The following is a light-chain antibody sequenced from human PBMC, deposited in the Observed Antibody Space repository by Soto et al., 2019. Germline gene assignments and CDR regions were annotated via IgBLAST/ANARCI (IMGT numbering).Light chain of an antibody. J-gene: IGKJ2*01. CDR1: QSVSSN. CDR3: QQYNKWPPYT. Sequence: EIVMTQSPATLSVSPGERATLSCRASQSVSSNLAWYQQKTGQAPRLLLYAASTRATGITARFSGSGSGTEFTLTISSLQSEDFAVYYCQQYNKWPPYTFGQGTKLEIK. V-gene: IGKV3-15*01. CDR2: AAS.